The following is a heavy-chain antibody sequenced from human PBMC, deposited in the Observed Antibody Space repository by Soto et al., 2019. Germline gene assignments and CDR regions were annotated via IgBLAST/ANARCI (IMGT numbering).Heavy chain of an antibody. CDR3: ARETVELATNG. V-gene: IGHV3-7*01. CDR2: IKQDGSEK. CDR1: GFTFSSYW. Sequence: GGSLRLSCAASGFTFSSYWMSWVRQAPGKGLEWVANIKQDGSEKYYVDSVKGRFTISRDNAENSLFLQMSSLRAEDTAVYYCARETVELATNGWGQGTLVTVSS. D-gene: IGHD5-12*01. J-gene: IGHJ4*02.